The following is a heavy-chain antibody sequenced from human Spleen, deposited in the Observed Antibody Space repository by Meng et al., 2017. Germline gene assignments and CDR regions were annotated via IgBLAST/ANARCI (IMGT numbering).Heavy chain of an antibody. CDR1: GGSFSAYY. Sequence: ESLKISCAVYGGSFSAYYWSWIRQPPEKGLEWIGEINHSGGTNWNPSLESRVTISVDTSKNQFSLRLSSMTAADTAVYYCARGDYAGHIDYWGQGTLVTVSS. V-gene: IGHV4-34*01. J-gene: IGHJ4*02. CDR2: INHSGGT. CDR3: ARGDYAGHIDY. D-gene: IGHD4-17*01.